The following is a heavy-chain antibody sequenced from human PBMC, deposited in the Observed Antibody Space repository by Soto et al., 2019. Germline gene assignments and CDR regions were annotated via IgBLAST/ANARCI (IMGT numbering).Heavy chain of an antibody. CDR1: GFTFSSYA. CDR3: ARDQYSGYDFWGPDY. V-gene: IGHV3-23*01. CDR2: ISGSGGST. D-gene: IGHD5-12*01. J-gene: IGHJ4*02. Sequence: GGSLRLSCAASGFTFSSYAMSWVRQAPGKGLEWVSAISGSGGSTYYADSVKGRFTISRDNSKNTLYLQMNSLRAEDTAVYYCARDQYSGYDFWGPDYWGQGTLVTVSS.